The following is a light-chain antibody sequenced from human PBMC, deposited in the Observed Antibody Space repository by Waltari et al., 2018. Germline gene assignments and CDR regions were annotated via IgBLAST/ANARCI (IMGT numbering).Light chain of an antibody. CDR2: EVS. CDR3: NSYTTNSTVV. V-gene: IGLV2-14*01. Sequence: QSALTQPASVSGSPGQSITISCTGTSSDVGTYKYVSWYQQHPGKAPKLMIYEVSNRPPGVSDRFSGSQSGGTASLTISGLQAEDEADYYCNSYTTNSTVVFGGGTKVTVL. CDR1: SSDVGTYKY. J-gene: IGLJ3*02.